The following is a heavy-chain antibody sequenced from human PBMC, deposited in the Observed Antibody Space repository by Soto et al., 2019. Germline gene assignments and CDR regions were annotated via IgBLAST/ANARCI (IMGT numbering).Heavy chain of an antibody. CDR2: IRGFSPYT. J-gene: IGHJ6*02. V-gene: IGHV3-21*01. Sequence: VGSLRLSCISSGFTFRTYTMNWVRQAPGKGLEWVSGIRGFSPYTFYAESVKGRFTISRDNAKNSLFLQMNSLRAEDTAVYYCARDRGYDAHDFYYNAMDVWGQGTTVTVS. D-gene: IGHD2-15*01. CDR3: ARDRGYDAHDFYYNAMDV. CDR1: GFTFRTYT.